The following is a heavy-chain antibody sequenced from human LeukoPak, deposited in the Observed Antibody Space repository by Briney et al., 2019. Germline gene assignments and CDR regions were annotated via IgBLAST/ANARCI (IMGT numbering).Heavy chain of an antibody. Sequence: GSLRLSCAASGFTFSSYAMHWVRQAPGKGLEWVAVISYDGSNKYYADSVKGRFTISRDNSKNTLYLQMNSLRAEDTAVYYCARDSVGELLSDYWGQGTLVTVSS. D-gene: IGHD1-26*01. CDR2: ISYDGSNK. CDR3: ARDSVGELLSDY. V-gene: IGHV3-30*04. CDR1: GFTFSSYA. J-gene: IGHJ4*02.